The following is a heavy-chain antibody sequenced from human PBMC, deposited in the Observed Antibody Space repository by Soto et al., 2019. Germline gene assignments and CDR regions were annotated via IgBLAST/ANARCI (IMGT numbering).Heavy chain of an antibody. CDR2: IYYSGST. Sequence: SATLSLTCTVSGGSISSYYGSWIRQPPGKGLEWIGYIYYSGSTNYNPSLKSRVTISVDTSKNQFSLKLSSVTAADTAVYYCASLSARSGTARGYYYYGMDVWGQGTTVTVSS. CDR3: ASLSARSGTARGYYYYGMDV. J-gene: IGHJ6*02. CDR1: GGSISSYY. V-gene: IGHV4-59*01. D-gene: IGHD3-10*01.